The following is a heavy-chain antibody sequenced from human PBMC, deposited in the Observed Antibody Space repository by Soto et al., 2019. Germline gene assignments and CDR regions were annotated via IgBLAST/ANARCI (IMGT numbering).Heavy chain of an antibody. CDR2: ISYDGSNK. D-gene: IGHD1-20*01. Sequence: GGSLRLSCAASGFTFSSYAMHWVRQAPGKGLEWVAVISYDGSNKYYADSVKGRFTISRDNSKNTLYLQMNSLRAEDTAVYYCARGGGITSRPGDYWGQGTLVTVSS. CDR3: ARGGGITSRPGDY. V-gene: IGHV3-30-3*01. J-gene: IGHJ4*02. CDR1: GFTFSSYA.